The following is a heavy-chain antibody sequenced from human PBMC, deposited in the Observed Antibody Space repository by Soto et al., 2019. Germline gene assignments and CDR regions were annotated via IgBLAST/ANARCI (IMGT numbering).Heavy chain of an antibody. CDR2: IYYSGST. CDR3: ARDKGRWFGESYYYYGMDV. V-gene: IGHV4-30-4*01. Sequence: SETLSLTCTVSGGSISSGDYYWSWIRQPPGKGLEWIGYIYYSGSTYYNPSLKSRVTISVDTSKNQFSLKLSSVTAADTAVYYCARDKGRWFGESYYYYGMDVWGQGTTVTVSS. J-gene: IGHJ6*02. D-gene: IGHD3-10*01. CDR1: GGSISSGDYY.